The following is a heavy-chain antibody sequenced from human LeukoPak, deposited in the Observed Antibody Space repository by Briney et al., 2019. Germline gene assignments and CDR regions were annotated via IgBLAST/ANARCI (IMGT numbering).Heavy chain of an antibody. D-gene: IGHD3-22*01. CDR2: IWYDGSNK. CDR3: AREREVAYYYDRSYYFDY. J-gene: IGHJ4*02. V-gene: IGHV3-33*08. Sequence: GEPLRLSCAASGFIFSSYTMTWGGRAPGEGLVGGAGIWYDGSNKDYADSVKGRVTISRDNSKNTLYLQMNSLRAEDTAVYYCAREREVAYYYDRSYYFDYWGQGTLVTVSS. CDR1: GFIFSSYT.